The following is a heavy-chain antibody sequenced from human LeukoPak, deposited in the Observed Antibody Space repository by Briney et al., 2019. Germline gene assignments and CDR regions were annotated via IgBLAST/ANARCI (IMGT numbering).Heavy chain of an antibody. V-gene: IGHV4-4*07. CDR3: AREKPAVPTAVDV. D-gene: IGHD2-2*01. Sequence: SETLSLTCSVSGDSMSPYYWSWIRQAAGKGLEWIGRIYSRGTTNYNPSLRSRTTISVDKSKNQFSLKLTSVTAADTAVYYCAREKPAVPTAVDVWGRGTTVSVSP. CDR1: GDSMSPYY. J-gene: IGHJ6*04. CDR2: IYSRGTT.